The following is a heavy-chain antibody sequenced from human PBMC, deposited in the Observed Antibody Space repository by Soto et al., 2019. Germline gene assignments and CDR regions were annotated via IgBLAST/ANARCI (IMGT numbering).Heavy chain of an antibody. CDR1: GDSVSSNSAA. J-gene: IGHJ4*02. Sequence: SQTLSLTCAISGDSVSSNSAAWNWIRQSPSRGLEWLGRTYYRAKWFNDYAVSVKSRITISPDTSKNQFSLQLNSVTPEDTAVYYCARHRDGSGRADFDCWGQGTLVTVSS. CDR2: TYYRAKWFN. V-gene: IGHV6-1*01. CDR3: ARHRDGSGRADFDC. D-gene: IGHD6-19*01.